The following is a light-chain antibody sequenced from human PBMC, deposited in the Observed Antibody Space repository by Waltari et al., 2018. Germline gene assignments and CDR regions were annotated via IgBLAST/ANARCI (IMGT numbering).Light chain of an antibody. CDR1: SSDVGGSNY. J-gene: IGLJ2*01. Sequence: QSALTQPPSASGSPGQSVTISCTGNSSDVGGSNYVSWYQQHPGKAPKLILYEVGQLPSGVPARFSVSKSGNTASLTVSGLQAEDEADYYCSSFAGTNNFVVFGGGTKLTV. CDR2: EVG. V-gene: IGLV2-8*01. CDR3: SSFAGTNNFVV.